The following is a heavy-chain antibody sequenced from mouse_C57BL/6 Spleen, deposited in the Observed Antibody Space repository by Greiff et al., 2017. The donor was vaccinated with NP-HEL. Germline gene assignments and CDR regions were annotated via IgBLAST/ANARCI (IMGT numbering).Heavy chain of an antibody. CDR2: IDPKSGGT. CDR3: ARSWEGGFDD. J-gene: IGHJ2*01. Sequence: QVQLQQSGAELVKPGASGKLSCKASGYTFTSYWMHWGKQRPGRGLEWIGRIDPKSGGTKDNEKFKRKATLTGDKPTSTADRQMSSLTSEDSAVEYCARSWEGGFDDWGKGTTLTVAS. V-gene: IGHV1-72*01. D-gene: IGHD4-1*01. CDR1: GYTFTSYW.